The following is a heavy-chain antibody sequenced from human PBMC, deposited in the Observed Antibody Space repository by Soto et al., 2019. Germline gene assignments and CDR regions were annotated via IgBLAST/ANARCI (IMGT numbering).Heavy chain of an antibody. CDR1: GYTFTHYY. CDR3: GREYFDSRGTPPGD. V-gene: IGHV1-46*01. CDR2: INPGGGYT. J-gene: IGHJ4*02. Sequence: ASVKVSCKTSGYTFTHYYMHWVRLAPGQGLEWMGVINPGGGYTTYAQKFQGGVTMTRDTSTSTVYMELSSLKSEDTAVYYCGREYFDSRGTPPGDWGQGTLVTVSS. D-gene: IGHD3-22*01.